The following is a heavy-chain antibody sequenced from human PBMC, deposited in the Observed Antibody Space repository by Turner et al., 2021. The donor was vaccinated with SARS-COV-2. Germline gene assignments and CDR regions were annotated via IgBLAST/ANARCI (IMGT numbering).Heavy chain of an antibody. CDR2: ISSSSRYI. CDR3: SRDPSYYDSSGWPPSDY. J-gene: IGHJ4*02. D-gene: IGHD3-22*01. Sequence: VLLVESGGGVVMPGGSLSLPCAASGCTFSSNSRNWFRQCQGKGLGWVSAISSSSRYIHCTDSVKGRFNISRDNAKDSLYQKMNSLRAKDTAVYYCSRDPSYYDSSGWPPSDYWGQGTLVTVSS. CDR1: GCTFSSNS. V-gene: IGHV3-21*01.